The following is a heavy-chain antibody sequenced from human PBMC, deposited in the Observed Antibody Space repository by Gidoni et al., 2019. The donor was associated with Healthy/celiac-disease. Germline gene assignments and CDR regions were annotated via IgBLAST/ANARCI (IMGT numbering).Heavy chain of an antibody. V-gene: IGHV4-39*01. Sequence: YYNPSLKSRVTISVDTSKNQFSLKLSSVTAADTAVYYCATPGSDSSEYWGQGTLVTVSS. CDR3: ATPGSDSSEY. D-gene: IGHD3-22*01. J-gene: IGHJ4*02.